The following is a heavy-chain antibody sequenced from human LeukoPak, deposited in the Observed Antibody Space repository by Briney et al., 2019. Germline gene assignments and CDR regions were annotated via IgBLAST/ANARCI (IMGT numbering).Heavy chain of an antibody. CDR3: GRDRYFQY. D-gene: IGHD3-9*01. CDR1: GFSFGSFW. J-gene: IGHJ1*01. V-gene: IGHV3-7*01. Sequence: QPGGSLRLSCVASGFSFGSFWMSWVRQAPGKGLEWVANIKEDGSEEHYLESVKGRLTISRDNAKNTVFLQMNSLRDEDSAVYYCGRDRYFQYWGQGTGVIVSS. CDR2: IKEDGSEE.